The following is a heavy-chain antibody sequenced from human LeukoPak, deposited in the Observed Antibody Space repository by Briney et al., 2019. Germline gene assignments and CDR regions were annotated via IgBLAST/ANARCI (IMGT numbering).Heavy chain of an antibody. Sequence: GASVKVSCKASGYTFTSYDINWVRQATGQGLEWMGWMNPNSGYTGYAQKFQGRVTMTRNTSITTAYMGLSSLRSADTAVYYCAMRPYNWNDDGNIDYWGQGTLVTVSS. J-gene: IGHJ4*02. D-gene: IGHD1-20*01. CDR2: MNPNSGYT. CDR3: AMRPYNWNDDGNIDY. CDR1: GYTFTSYD. V-gene: IGHV1-8*01.